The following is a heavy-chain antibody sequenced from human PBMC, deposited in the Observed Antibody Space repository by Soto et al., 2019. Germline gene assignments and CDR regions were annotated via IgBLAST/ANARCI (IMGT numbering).Heavy chain of an antibody. CDR2: ISWNSGSI. CDR1: GFTFDDYA. CDR3: AKDWSDCSGGSCPWGMNWFDP. D-gene: IGHD2-15*01. V-gene: IGHV3-9*01. Sequence: EVQLVESGGGLVQPGRSLRLSCAASGFTFDDYAMHWVRQAPGKGLEWVSGISWNSGSIGYADSVKGRFTISRDNAKNSLYLQMNSLRAEYTALYYCAKDWSDCSGGSCPWGMNWFDPWGQGTLVTVSS. J-gene: IGHJ5*02.